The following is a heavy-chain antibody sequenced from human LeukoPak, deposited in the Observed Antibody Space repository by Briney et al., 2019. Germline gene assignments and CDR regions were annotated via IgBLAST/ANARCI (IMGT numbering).Heavy chain of an antibody. CDR3: ARGLSEWLLSYDAFDI. CDR1: GGSFSGYC. V-gene: IGHV4-34*01. Sequence: TSETLSLTCAVYGGSFSGYCWSWIRQPPGKGLEWIGEINHSGSTNYNPSLKSRVTISVDTSKNQFSLKLSSVTAADTAVYYCARGLSEWLLSYDAFDIWGQGTMVTVSS. J-gene: IGHJ3*02. CDR2: INHSGST. D-gene: IGHD3-3*01.